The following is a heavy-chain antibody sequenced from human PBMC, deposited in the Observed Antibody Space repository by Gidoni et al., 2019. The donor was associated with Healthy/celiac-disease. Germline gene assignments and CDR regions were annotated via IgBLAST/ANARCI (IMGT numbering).Heavy chain of an antibody. V-gene: IGHV3-7*01. J-gene: IGHJ4*02. D-gene: IGHD6-13*01. CDR3: ARSIAAAGEYFDY. CDR2: IKQDGSEK. Sequence: EVQLVESGGGLVQPGGSLRLSCAASGFTFSSYWMSWVRQAPGKGLEWVANIKQDGSEKYYVDSVKGRFTISRDNAKNSLYLQMNSLRAEDTAVYYCARSIAAAGEYFDYWGQGTLVTVSS. CDR1: GFTFSSYW.